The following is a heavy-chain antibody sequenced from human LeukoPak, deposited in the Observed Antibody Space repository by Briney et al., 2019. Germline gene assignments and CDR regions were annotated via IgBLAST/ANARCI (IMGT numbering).Heavy chain of an antibody. Sequence: GGSLRLSCAASGFTFSNYEMNWVRQAPGKGLEWVSYISSSGGTIYYADSVKGRFTISRDNAKNSLYLQMNSLRAEDTAVYYCARGYTYGYDYWGQGTLLTVSS. J-gene: IGHJ4*02. CDR2: ISSSGGTI. V-gene: IGHV3-48*03. CDR1: GFTFSNYE. D-gene: IGHD5-18*01. CDR3: ARGYTYGYDY.